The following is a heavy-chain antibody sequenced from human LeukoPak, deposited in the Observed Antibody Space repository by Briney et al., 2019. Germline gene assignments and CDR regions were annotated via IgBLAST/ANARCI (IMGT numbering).Heavy chain of an antibody. Sequence: ASVKVSCKASGYTFNGYYKHWVRQAPGQGLEWMGWINPNSGGTNYAQRFQGRVTMTRDTSISTAYMELSRLRSDDTAMFYCARSSGWKYNIDYWGQGTLVTVSS. V-gene: IGHV1-2*02. CDR3: ARSSGWKYNIDY. CDR2: INPNSGGT. J-gene: IGHJ4*02. D-gene: IGHD6-19*01. CDR1: GYTFNGYY.